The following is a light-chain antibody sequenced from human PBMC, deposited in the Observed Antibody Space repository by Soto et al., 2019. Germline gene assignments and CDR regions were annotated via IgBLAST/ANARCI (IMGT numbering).Light chain of an antibody. V-gene: IGKV3-15*01. CDR1: QSVSSN. CDR2: GAS. J-gene: IGKJ1*01. CDR3: QQYNNWHPWT. Sequence: EIVMTQSPATLSVSPGERATLSCRASQSVSSNLAWYHQKPAQAPRLLIYGASTRATGVPTRFSGSGSGTEFSHTISTLQSEDFAVYYCQQYNNWHPWTFGQGTKVEIK.